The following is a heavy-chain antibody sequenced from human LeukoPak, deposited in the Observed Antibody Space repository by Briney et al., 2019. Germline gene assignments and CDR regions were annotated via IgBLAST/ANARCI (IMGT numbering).Heavy chain of an antibody. D-gene: IGHD3-3*01. CDR2: ISSSSSYI. CDR1: GFTFSSYS. CDR3: ARVSNDFWSGYLDY. J-gene: IGHJ4*02. V-gene: IGHV3-21*01. Sequence: GGSLRLSCAASGFTFSSYSMNWVRQAPGKGLEWVSSISSSSSYIYYADSVKGRFTISRDNAKNSLYLQMNSLRAEDTAVYYCARVSNDFWSGYLDYWGQGTLVTVSS.